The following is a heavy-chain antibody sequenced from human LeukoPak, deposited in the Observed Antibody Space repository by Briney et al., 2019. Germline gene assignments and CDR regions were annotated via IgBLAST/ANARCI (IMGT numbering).Heavy chain of an antibody. CDR2: ISGSNSYI. CDR3: AKRSGINYGYFDS. V-gene: IGHV3-21*04. J-gene: IGHJ4*02. Sequence: PGGSLRLSCAASGFTFNSYSMNWVRQAPGKGLEWVSSISGSNSYIYYADSMKGRFTISRDNAKNSLYLQMNSLRAEDTAVYYCAKRSGINYGYFDSWGQGTLVTVSS. D-gene: IGHD1-26*01. CDR1: GFTFNSYS.